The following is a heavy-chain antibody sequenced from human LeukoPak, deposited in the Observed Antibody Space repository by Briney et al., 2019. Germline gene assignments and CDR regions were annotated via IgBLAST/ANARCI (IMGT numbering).Heavy chain of an antibody. V-gene: IGHV1-8*01. J-gene: IGHJ4*02. D-gene: IGHD2-2*01. CDR2: TNPNSGNT. CDR3: ARGLGVPGVYPDLRF. Sequence: GASVKVSCKASGYTFTSYDINWVQQAAGQGLEWMGWTNPNSGNTGYAQKFQGRVTMTRDTSISTAYMELRSLRSEDTAVYYCARGLGVPGVYPDLRFWGQGTLVIVSS. CDR1: GYTFTSYD.